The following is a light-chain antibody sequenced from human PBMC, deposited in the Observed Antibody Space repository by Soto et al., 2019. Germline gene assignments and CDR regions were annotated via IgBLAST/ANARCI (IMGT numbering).Light chain of an antibody. V-gene: IGKV3-11*01. CDR3: QNRSNWPIT. CDR1: QSVSSY. CDR2: DAF. Sequence: EIVLTQSPATLSLSPGERATLSCRASQSVSSYLAWYQQKPGQAPRLLIYDAFNRAAGIPARFSGSGSGTDFTLNISSLEPEDFAVYYCQNRSNWPITYGQGTRLEIK. J-gene: IGKJ5*01.